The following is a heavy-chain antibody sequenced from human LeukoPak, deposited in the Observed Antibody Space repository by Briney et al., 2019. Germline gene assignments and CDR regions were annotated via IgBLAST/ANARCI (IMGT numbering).Heavy chain of an antibody. CDR3: ARAGPYCSGGSCHSNDAFDI. CDR2: MNPNSGNT. J-gene: IGHJ3*02. V-gene: IGHV1-8*01. D-gene: IGHD2-15*01. Sequence: GASVKVSCKASGYTFTSYDINWVRQATGQGLEWIGWMNPNSGNTGYAQKFQGRVTMTRNTSISTAYMELSSLRSEDTAVYYCARAGPYCSGGSCHSNDAFDIWGQGTMVTVSS. CDR1: GYTFTSYD.